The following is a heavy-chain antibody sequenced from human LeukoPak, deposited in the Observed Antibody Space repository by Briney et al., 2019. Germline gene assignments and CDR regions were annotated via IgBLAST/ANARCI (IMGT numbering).Heavy chain of an antibody. D-gene: IGHD1-26*01. CDR3: ARNVGSGLDY. Sequence: ASVEVSCKASGYTFSDYYIHWVRQAPGQGLEWMGFINPSGGSTSYAQKFQGRVTMTRDTSTSAVHMELSSLRSEDTAMYYCARNVGSGLDYWGQGTLVTVSS. CDR1: GYTFSDYY. J-gene: IGHJ4*02. CDR2: INPSGGST. V-gene: IGHV1-46*01.